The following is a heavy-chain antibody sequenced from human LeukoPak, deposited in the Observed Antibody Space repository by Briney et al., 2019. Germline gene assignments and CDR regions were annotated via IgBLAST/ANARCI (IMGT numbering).Heavy chain of an antibody. J-gene: IGHJ4*02. V-gene: IGHV4-30-2*01. CDR1: GGAITSDTYS. D-gene: IGHD4-17*01. CDR3: ASTYCGDYISYFDF. CDR2: SHHSGAS. Sequence: SQTLSLTCAVSGGAITSDTYSWTWIRQTPGKGLEWIGFSHHSGASSYNPSLKSRVTISVDRTKNQFSLTLTSVTAADTAVYYSASTYCGDYISYFDFWGQGTPVTVSS.